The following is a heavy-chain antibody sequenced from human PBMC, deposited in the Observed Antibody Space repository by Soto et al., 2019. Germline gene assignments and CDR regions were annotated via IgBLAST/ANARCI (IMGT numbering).Heavy chain of an antibody. CDR3: ARGQTPYGPYDY. Sequence: QVQLQESGPGLVKPSETLSLTCTVSGGSISSYYWSWVRQPPGKGLEWIGYIYYSGSTNYNPSLKSRVTISVDTPKNQLSLKLSSVTAADTAVYYCARGQTPYGPYDYWGQGTLVTVSS. CDR1: GGSISSYY. V-gene: IGHV4-59*01. J-gene: IGHJ4*02. CDR2: IYYSGST. D-gene: IGHD4-17*01.